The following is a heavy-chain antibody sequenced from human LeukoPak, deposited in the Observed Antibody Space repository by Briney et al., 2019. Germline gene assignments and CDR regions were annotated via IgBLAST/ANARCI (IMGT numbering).Heavy chain of an antibody. D-gene: IGHD3-10*01. J-gene: IGHJ4*02. CDR1: GFTFSTYA. CDR3: ARFADPQMVRGVISPIGNSRPLDY. V-gene: IGHV3-30*04. Sequence: PGGSLRLSCAASGFTFSTYAMHWVRQAPDKGLEWVAVISYDGSSKYYADSVKGRFTISRDNSKNTLYLQMNSLRAEDTAVYYCARFADPQMVRGVISPIGNSRPLDYWGQGTLVTVSS. CDR2: ISYDGSSK.